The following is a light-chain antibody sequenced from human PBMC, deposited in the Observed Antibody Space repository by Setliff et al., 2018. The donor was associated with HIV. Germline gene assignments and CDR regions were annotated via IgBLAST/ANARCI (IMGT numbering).Light chain of an antibody. J-gene: IGLJ2*01. CDR3: CSYAGSYF. CDR1: SSDVGGYNY. Sequence: QSALTQPRSVSGSPGQSVTISCTGTSSDVGGYNYVSWYQQHPGKAPKLMIYDVSKRPSGVPDRFSGSKSGNTASLTISGLQAEDEADYYCCSYAGSYFFGGGTKGTVL. CDR2: DVS. V-gene: IGLV2-11*01.